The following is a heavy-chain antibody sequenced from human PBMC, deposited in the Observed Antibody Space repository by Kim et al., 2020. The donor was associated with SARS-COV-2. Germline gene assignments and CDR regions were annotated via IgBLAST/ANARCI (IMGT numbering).Heavy chain of an antibody. V-gene: IGHV1-2*02. CDR1: GYTFTGYY. Sequence: ASVKVSCKASGYTFTGYYMHWVRQAPGQGLEWMGWINPNSDGTNYAQKFQGRVTMTRDTSISTAYMELSRLRSDDTAVYYCAREPGITMIVVVTRNDAFDIWGQGTMVTVSS. D-gene: IGHD3-22*01. CDR3: AREPGITMIVVVTRNDAFDI. CDR2: INPNSDGT. J-gene: IGHJ3*02.